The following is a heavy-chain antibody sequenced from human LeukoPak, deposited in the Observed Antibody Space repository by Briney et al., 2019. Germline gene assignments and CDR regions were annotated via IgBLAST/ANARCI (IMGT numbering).Heavy chain of an antibody. CDR3: ARDYSGSYLDH. Sequence: SETLSLTCTVSGGSISIYYWSWIRQPPGKALEWIGYIYYSGSTNYNPSLKSRVTISLDTSKNQFSLKLSSVTAADTAVYYCARDYSGSYLDHWGQGTLVTVSS. J-gene: IGHJ4*02. CDR1: GGSISIYY. D-gene: IGHD1-26*01. CDR2: IYYSGST. V-gene: IGHV4-59*01.